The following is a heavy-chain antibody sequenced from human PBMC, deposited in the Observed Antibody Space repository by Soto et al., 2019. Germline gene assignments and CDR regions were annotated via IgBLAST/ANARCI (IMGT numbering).Heavy chain of an antibody. J-gene: IGHJ4*02. CDR3: ARAGAAAGPPFDY. V-gene: IGHV4-34*01. Sequence: SETLSLTCAVYGGSFSGYYWSWIRQPPGKGLEWIGEINHSGSTNYNPSLKSRVTISVDTSKNQFSLKLSSVTAADTAVYYCARAGAAAGPPFDYWGQGTLVTVSS. CDR2: INHSGST. CDR1: GGSFSGYY. D-gene: IGHD6-13*01.